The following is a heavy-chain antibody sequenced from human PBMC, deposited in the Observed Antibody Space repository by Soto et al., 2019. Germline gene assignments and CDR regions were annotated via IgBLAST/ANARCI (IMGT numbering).Heavy chain of an antibody. D-gene: IGHD3-3*01. CDR3: ARVPLGITIFGVVMSGDWFDP. CDR1: GGSFSGYY. J-gene: IGHJ5*02. CDR2: INHSGST. V-gene: IGHV4-34*01. Sequence: SETLSLTCAVDGGSFSGYYWSWIRQPPGKGLEWIGEINHSGSTNYNPSLKSRVTISVDTSKIQFSLKLSSVTAADTAVYYCARVPLGITIFGVVMSGDWFDPWGEGTLVPVSS.